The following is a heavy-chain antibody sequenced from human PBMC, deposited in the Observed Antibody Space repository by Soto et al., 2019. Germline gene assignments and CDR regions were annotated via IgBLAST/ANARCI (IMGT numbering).Heavy chain of an antibody. CDR3: SRGVVVVAASQLGWFDP. D-gene: IGHD2-15*01. J-gene: IGHJ5*02. CDR2: IIPMFGTA. V-gene: IGHV1-69*13. Sequence: SVKVSCKASGGTFSRDAISWVRQAPGQGLEWMGGIIPMFGTAKYAQKFQGRLTITADESTSTAYMELRSLRSEDTAVYYCSRGVVVVAASQLGWFDPWGQGTLVTVYS. CDR1: GGTFSRDA.